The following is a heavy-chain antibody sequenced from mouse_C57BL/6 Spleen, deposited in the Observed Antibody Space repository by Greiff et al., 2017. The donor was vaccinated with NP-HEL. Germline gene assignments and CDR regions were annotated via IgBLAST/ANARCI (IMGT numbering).Heavy chain of an antibody. V-gene: IGHV5-4*03. CDR1: GFTFSSYA. J-gene: IGHJ1*03. CDR3: ARAIPYYYGSSSWYFDV. Sequence: EVMLVESGGGLVKPGGSLKLSCAASGFTFSSYAMSWVRQTPEKRLEWVATISDGGSYTYYPDNVKGRFTISRDNAKNNLYLQMSHLKSEDTAMYYCARAIPYYYGSSSWYFDVWGTGTTVTVSS. CDR2: ISDGGSYT. D-gene: IGHD1-1*01.